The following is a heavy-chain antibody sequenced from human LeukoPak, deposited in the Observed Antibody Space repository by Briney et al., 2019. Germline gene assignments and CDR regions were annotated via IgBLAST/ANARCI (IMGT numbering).Heavy chain of an antibody. Sequence: PSETLSLTCTVSGGSISSYYWNWLRQPPGKGLAWIGYIYNSGTTNYNPSLKSRVTISVDTSKNQFSLKLSSVTAADTAVYYCARALTRRDGYNFDYWGQGTLVTVSS. CDR2: IYNSGTT. D-gene: IGHD5-24*01. CDR3: ARALTRRDGYNFDY. CDR1: GGSISSYY. V-gene: IGHV4-59*01. J-gene: IGHJ4*02.